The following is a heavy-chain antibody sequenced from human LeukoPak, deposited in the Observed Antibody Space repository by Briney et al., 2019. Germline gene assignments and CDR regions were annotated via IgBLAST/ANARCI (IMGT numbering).Heavy chain of an antibody. CDR2: IHYSGSA. V-gene: IGHV4-61*01. CDR1: GGSVSSGSYY. D-gene: IGHD3-3*01. CDR3: ARAVITIFERKLDAFDI. Sequence: PSETLSLTCTVSGGSVSSGSYYWSWIRQPPGRGLEWIAYIHYSGSAAYNPSLKSRVTISRDMSTNQFSLKMTSVTAADTAVYYCARAVITIFERKLDAFDIWGQGTMVTVSS. J-gene: IGHJ3*02.